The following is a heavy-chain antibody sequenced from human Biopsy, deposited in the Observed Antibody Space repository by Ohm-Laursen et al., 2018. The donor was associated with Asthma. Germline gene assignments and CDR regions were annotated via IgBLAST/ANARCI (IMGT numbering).Heavy chain of an antibody. D-gene: IGHD3-10*01. CDR2: IYYTGGD. J-gene: IGHJ6*02. CDR1: GGSVSTGSYY. V-gene: IGHV4-61*01. CDR3: ARGPNYHGSGRAPIGMDV. Sequence: GTLSLTCPVSGGSVSTGSYYWSWIRQPPGKGLEWLGYIYYTGGDNYNPSLKSRVTISVDTSKNQFSLRLNSVTAADTAVYYCARGPNYHGSGRAPIGMDVWGQGTTVTDSS.